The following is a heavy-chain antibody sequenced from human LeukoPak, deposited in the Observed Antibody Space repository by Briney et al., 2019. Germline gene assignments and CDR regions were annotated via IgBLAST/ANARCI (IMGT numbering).Heavy chain of an antibody. Sequence: PGGSLRLSCASAGFTFSDYYMSWIRQAPGKGLEWVSHISGSSTYTNYADSVKGRFTISRDNAKNSLYLQMNSLRAEDTAVYYCARDRSSTIEDYFDYWGQGTLVTVSS. CDR2: ISGSSTYT. V-gene: IGHV3-11*06. D-gene: IGHD6-13*01. J-gene: IGHJ4*02. CDR3: ARDRSSTIEDYFDY. CDR1: GFTFSDYY.